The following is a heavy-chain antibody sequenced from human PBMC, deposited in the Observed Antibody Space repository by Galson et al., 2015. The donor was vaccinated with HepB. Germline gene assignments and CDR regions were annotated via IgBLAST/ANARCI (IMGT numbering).Heavy chain of an antibody. J-gene: IGHJ4*02. D-gene: IGHD2-21*01. V-gene: IGHV3-23*01. CDR1: GFTVSSNH. CDR2: ISGSGDST. Sequence: SLRLSCAASGFTVSSNHMSRVRQAPGKEFQWVSAISGSGDSTYYADSVKGRFTISRDNSKNTLFLQMDGLRAEDTAMYYCARERSQSYSGDWGQGALVAVSS. CDR3: ARERSQSYSGD.